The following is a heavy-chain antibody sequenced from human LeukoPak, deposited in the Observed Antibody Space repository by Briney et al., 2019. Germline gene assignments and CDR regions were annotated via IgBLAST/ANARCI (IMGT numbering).Heavy chain of an antibody. D-gene: IGHD6-13*01. CDR1: GFTFSSSS. V-gene: IGHV3-21*01. J-gene: IGHJ6*03. CDR2: VSSGSSYI. CDR3: ARSGPAARTHYYYMDV. Sequence: GGSLRLSCAASGFTFSSSSMNWVRQSPGKGLEWVSSVSSGSSYIYYADSVKGRFTISRDDAKNSLYLQMNSLRAEDTAVYYCARSGPAARTHYYYMDVWGKGTMVTVSS.